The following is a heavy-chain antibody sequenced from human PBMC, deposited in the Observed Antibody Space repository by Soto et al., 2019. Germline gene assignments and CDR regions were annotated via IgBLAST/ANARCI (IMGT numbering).Heavy chain of an antibody. CDR2: FDPEDGET. CDR1: GYTLTELS. D-gene: IGHD3-10*01. Sequence: ASVKVSCKVSGYTLTELSMHWVRQAPGRGLEWMGGFDPEDGETIYAQKFQGRVTMTEDTSTDTAYMELSSLRSEDTAVYYCATVAMVRGERYFDYWGQGTLVTVSS. J-gene: IGHJ4*02. CDR3: ATVAMVRGERYFDY. V-gene: IGHV1-24*01.